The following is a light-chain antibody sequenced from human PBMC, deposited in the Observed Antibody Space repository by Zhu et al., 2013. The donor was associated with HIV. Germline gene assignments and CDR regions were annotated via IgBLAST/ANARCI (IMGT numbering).Light chain of an antibody. CDR3: QQYGSSPLT. Sequence: EIVLTQSPATLSLSPGERATLSCRASQSVSSYLAWYQQKPGQAPRLLIYGASNRAINIPDRFSGSGSGTEFTLSISRLEPEDFAVYYCQQYGSSPLTFGGGTTLELK. CDR2: GAS. CDR1: QSVSSY. J-gene: IGKJ4*01. V-gene: IGKV3-20*01.